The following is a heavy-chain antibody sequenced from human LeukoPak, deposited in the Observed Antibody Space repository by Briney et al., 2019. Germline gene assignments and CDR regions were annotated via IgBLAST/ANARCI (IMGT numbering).Heavy chain of an antibody. CDR3: ARQDGDGLYYFDY. D-gene: IGHD3-10*01. V-gene: IGHV5-51*01. CDR1: GYSFSIYW. Sequence: GESLKISCKVSGYSFSIYWIAWVRQVPGKGLEWMGVIYPGDSDTRYGPPFQGQVTISVDKSINTAYLQWNRLKASDTAMYYCARQDGDGLYYFDYWGQGALVTVSS. J-gene: IGHJ4*02. CDR2: IYPGDSDT.